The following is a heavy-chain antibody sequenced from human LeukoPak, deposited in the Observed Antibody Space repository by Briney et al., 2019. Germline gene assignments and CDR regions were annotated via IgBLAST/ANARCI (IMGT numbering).Heavy chain of an antibody. J-gene: IGHJ4*02. CDR3: VNNYGSGSRYFDY. D-gene: IGHD3-10*01. CDR1: GFTFSDYV. CDR2: ISSNGGTT. V-gene: IGHV3-64D*09. Sequence: GGSLRLSCSASGFTFSDYVMYWVRQAPGKGLEYVSAISSNGGTTYYADSVKGRFTISRDNSKNTLYLQMRSLRAEDTAVYYCVNNYGSGSRYFDYWGQGTLVTASS.